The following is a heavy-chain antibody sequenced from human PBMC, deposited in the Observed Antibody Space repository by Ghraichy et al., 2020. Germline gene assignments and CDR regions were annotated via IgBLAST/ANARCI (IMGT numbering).Heavy chain of an antibody. CDR1: GYTFTSYA. Sequence: ASVKVSCKASGYTFTSYAMHWVRQAPGQRLEWMGWINAGNGNTKYSQKFQGRVTITRDTSASTAYMELSSLRSEDTAVYYCAREWYPGGWSNWFDPWGQGTLVTVSS. D-gene: IGHD6-19*01. CDR2: INAGNGNT. CDR3: AREWYPGGWSNWFDP. V-gene: IGHV1-3*01. J-gene: IGHJ5*02.